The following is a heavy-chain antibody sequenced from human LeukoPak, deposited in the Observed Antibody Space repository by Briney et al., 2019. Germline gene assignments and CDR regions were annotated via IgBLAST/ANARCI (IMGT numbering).Heavy chain of an antibody. V-gene: IGHV4-38-2*02. CDR1: GYSISSGYY. CDR3: ARDVGNYYDSSGYYENWFDP. CDR2: IYHSGST. Sequence: SETLSLTCTVSGYSISSGYYWGWIRQPPGKGLEWIGSIYHSGSTYYNPSLKSRVTISVDTSKNQFSLKLSSVTAADTAVYYCARDVGNYYDSSGYYENWFDPWGQGTLVTVSS. D-gene: IGHD3-22*01. J-gene: IGHJ5*02.